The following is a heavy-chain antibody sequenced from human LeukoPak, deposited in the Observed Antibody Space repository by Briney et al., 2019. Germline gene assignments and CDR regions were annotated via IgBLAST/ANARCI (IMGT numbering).Heavy chain of an antibody. J-gene: IGHJ4*02. CDR2: IRFDGTYK. V-gene: IGHV3-30*02. D-gene: IGHD3-9*01. Sequence: GGSLRLSCAASGFTFSNYGIHWVRQAPGKGLEWVTFIRFDGTYKYYADSVKGRFTISRDNAKNTLYLQMNSLRVEDTAVYYCAREDWPARYWGQGTLVTVSS. CDR3: AREDWPARY. CDR1: GFTFSNYG.